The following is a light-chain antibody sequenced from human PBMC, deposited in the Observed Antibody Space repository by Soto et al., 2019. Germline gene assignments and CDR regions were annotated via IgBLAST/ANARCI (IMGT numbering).Light chain of an antibody. CDR3: QSYASSLSVV. CDR1: SSNIGAGYD. J-gene: IGLJ2*01. Sequence: QSVLTQPPSVSGAPGQRVTISCTGSSSNIGAGYDVHWYQQLPGTSPKLLIYGKSNRPSGVPDRFSGSKSGTSASLAITGLQAEDEADYYCQSYASSLSVVFGGGTQLTVL. CDR2: GKS. V-gene: IGLV1-40*01.